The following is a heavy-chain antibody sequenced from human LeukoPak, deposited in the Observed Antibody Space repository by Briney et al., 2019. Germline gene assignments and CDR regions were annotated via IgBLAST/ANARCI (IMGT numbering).Heavy chain of an antibody. V-gene: IGHV3-48*03. J-gene: IGHJ4*02. Sequence: MNWXXXAXXXGLEWVSYISSSGSTIYYADSVKGRFTISRDNAKNSLYLQMNSLRAEDTAVYYCAREAVAGTFDYWGQGTLVTVSS. D-gene: IGHD6-19*01. CDR2: ISSSGSTI. CDR3: AREAVAGTFDY.